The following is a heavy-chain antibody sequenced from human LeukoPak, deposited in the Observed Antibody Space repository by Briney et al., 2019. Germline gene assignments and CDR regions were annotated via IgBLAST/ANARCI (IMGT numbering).Heavy chain of an antibody. CDR3: ARGTYCSSTSCYTFDY. CDR1: GGSISNFY. CDR2: IYTSGST. Sequence: PSETLSLTCTVSGGSISNFYWSWIRQPAGKGLEWIGRIYTSGSTNYNPSLKTRVTMSVDTSKNQFSLKLSSVTAADTAVYYRARGTYCSSTSCYTFDYWGQGTLVTVSS. D-gene: IGHD2-2*02. J-gene: IGHJ4*02. V-gene: IGHV4-4*07.